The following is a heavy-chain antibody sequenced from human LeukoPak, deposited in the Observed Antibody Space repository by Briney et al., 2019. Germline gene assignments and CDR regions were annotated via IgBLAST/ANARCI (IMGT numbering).Heavy chain of an antibody. J-gene: IGHJ4*02. CDR2: ITSSATT. CDR1: GFTFSDYY. CDR3: ARDPCEFRSCYSPYYFDY. D-gene: IGHD2-2*01. V-gene: IGHV3-11*04. Sequence: GGSLRLSCAASGFTFSDYYMTWIRQAPGKGLEWVSYITSSATTYYADSVKGRFTISRDNAKTSLYLQMNSLRAEDTAVYYCARDPCEFRSCYSPYYFDYWGQGTLVIVSS.